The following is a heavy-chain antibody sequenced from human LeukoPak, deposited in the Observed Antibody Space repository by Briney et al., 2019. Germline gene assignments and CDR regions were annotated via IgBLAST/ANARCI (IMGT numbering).Heavy chain of an antibody. D-gene: IGHD6-19*01. CDR2: IYYSGST. V-gene: IGHV4-30-4*08. Sequence: PSETLSLTCTVSGGSISSGDYYWRWIRQSPGKGLEWIGYIYYSGSTYYNPSLKSRVTLSIDTSKNHFSLKLSFVTAADTAVYYCARGAPYSSGWLAGYWGQGTLVTVSS. CDR1: GGSISSGDYY. CDR3: ARGAPYSSGWLAGY. J-gene: IGHJ4*02.